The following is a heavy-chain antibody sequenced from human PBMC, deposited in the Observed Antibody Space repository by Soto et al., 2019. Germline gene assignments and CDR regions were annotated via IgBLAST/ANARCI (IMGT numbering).Heavy chain of an antibody. CDR2: IYYSGST. D-gene: IGHD3-10*01. J-gene: IGHJ4*02. CDR1: GGSISSGGYY. Sequence: SETLSLTCTVSGGSISSGGYYWSWILQHPGKGLEWIGYIYYSGSTYYNPSLKSRVTISVDTSKNQFSLKLSSVTAADTAVYYCARGGPYYGSGSEDYWGQGTLVTVS. CDR3: ARGGPYYGSGSEDY. V-gene: IGHV4-31*03.